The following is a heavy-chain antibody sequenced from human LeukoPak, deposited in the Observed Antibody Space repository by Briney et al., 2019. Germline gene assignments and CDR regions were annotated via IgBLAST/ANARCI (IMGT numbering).Heavy chain of an antibody. CDR1: GFTVSSNY. CDR3: ARERRGGDGYNHGFDY. J-gene: IGHJ4*02. V-gene: IGHV3-53*01. CDR2: IRGAGTT. Sequence: GGSLRLSCAASGFTVSSNYMSWVRQAPGKGLEWVSVIRGAGTTEYADSVKGRFTISRDNSKNTLYLQMNSLRAEDTAVYYCARERRGGDGYNHGFDYSGQRTMVAVSS. D-gene: IGHD5-24*01.